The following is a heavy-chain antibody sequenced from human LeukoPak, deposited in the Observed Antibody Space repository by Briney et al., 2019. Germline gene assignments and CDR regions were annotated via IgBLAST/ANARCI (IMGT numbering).Heavy chain of an antibody. D-gene: IGHD1-26*01. J-gene: IGHJ4*02. CDR3: GRALGSPLDY. Sequence: GGSLRLSCAASGFTFSDYYMSWIRQAPGKGLEWVSYISSSSSYTNYADSVKGRFTISRDNAKNALYLEMNSLRAKDTAVYYCGRALGSPLDYWGQGTLVTVSS. CDR2: ISSSSSYT. CDR1: GFTFSDYY. V-gene: IGHV3-11*06.